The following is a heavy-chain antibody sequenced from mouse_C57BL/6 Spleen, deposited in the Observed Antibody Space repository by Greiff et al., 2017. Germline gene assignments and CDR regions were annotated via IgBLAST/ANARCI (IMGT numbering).Heavy chain of an antibody. J-gene: IGHJ2*01. CDR1: GFTFSSYA. CDR3: TRDRDYGRREYFDY. CDR2: ISSGGDYI. D-gene: IGHD1-1*01. V-gene: IGHV5-9-1*02. Sequence: EVQVVESGAGLVKPGGSLKLSCAASGFTFSSYAMSWVRQTPEKRLEWVAYISSGGDYIYYADTVKGIFTITRANARNTLYLQMRNLKSEDTAMYYCTRDRDYGRREYFDYWGQGTTLTVSS.